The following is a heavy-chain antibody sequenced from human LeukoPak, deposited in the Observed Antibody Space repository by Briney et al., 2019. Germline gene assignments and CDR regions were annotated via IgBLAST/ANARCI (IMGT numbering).Heavy chain of an antibody. CDR2: IYYSGST. Sequence: SETLSLTCTVSGGSISSSSYYWGWIRQPPGKGLEWIGSIYYSGSTYYNPSLKSRVTISVDTSKNQFSLKLSSVTAADTAVYYCARSYYDSSGADYWGQGTLVTVSS. D-gene: IGHD3-22*01. V-gene: IGHV4-39*07. CDR3: ARSYYDSSGADY. CDR1: GGSISSSSYY. J-gene: IGHJ4*02.